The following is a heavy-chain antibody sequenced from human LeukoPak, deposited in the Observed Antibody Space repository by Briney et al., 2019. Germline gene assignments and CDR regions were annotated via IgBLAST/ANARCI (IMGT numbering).Heavy chain of an antibody. CDR3: AKDGDYYGSGSSDY. CDR1: GFTFSSYA. D-gene: IGHD3-10*01. CDR2: ISGSGSST. J-gene: IGHJ4*02. Sequence: PGGSLRLSCATSGFTFSSYAMSWVRQAPGKGLEWVSTISGSGSSTYYADSVKGRFTISRDNSKNTLYLQMNRLRAEDTAVYYCAKDGDYYGSGSSDYWGQGTLVTVSS. V-gene: IGHV3-23*01.